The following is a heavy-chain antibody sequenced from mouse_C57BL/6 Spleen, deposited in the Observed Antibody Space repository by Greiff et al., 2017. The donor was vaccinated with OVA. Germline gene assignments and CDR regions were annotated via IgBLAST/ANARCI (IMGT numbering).Heavy chain of an antibody. D-gene: IGHD2-4*01. CDR2: ISYSGST. CDR3: ARSDDYDGFAY. Sequence: EVKLQESGPGMVKPSQSLSLTCTVTGYSITSGYDWHWIRHFPGNKLEWMGYISYSGSTNYNPSLKSRISITHDTSKNHFFLKLNSVTTEDTATYYCARSDDYDGFAYWGQGTLVTVSA. J-gene: IGHJ3*01. V-gene: IGHV3-1*01. CDR1: GYSITSGYD.